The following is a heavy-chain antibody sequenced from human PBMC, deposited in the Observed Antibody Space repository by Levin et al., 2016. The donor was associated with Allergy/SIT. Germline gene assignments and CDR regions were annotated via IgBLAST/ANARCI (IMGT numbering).Heavy chain of an antibody. V-gene: IGHV4-30-4*01. CDR2: IYYSGST. J-gene: IGHJ6*03. Sequence: RQAPGKGLEWIGYIYYSGSTYYNPSLKSRVTISVDTSKNQFSLKLSSVTAADTAVYYCARGPQHYYYMDVWGKGTTVTVSS. CDR3: ARGPQHYYYMDV.